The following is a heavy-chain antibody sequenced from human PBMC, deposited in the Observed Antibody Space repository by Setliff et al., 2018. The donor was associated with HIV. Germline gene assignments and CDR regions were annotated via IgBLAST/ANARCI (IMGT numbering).Heavy chain of an antibody. CDR3: HDYGSGSGGGVDY. Sequence: SETLSLTCNVSGGSISSDSYYWGWIRQPPGKGLEWIGSFHHSGSASYNPSLRSRVTRSEDTSKNQFYLKLTSVTATDTAVYYCHDYGSGSGGGVDYWGQGTLVTVSS. CDR2: FHHSGSA. V-gene: IGHV4-39*03. D-gene: IGHD3-10*01. J-gene: IGHJ4*02. CDR1: GGSISSDSYY.